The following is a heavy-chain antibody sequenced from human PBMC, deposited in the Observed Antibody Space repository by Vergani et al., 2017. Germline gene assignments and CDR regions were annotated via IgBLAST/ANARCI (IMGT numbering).Heavy chain of an antibody. CDR2: IIPIFGTA. J-gene: IGHJ3*02. V-gene: IGHV1-69*01. D-gene: IGHD2-2*01. CDR1: GGPFSSYA. CDR3: ASLGYCSSTSCYGAFDI. Sequence: QVQLVQSGAEVKKPGSSVKVSCKASGGPFSSYAISWVRQAPGQGLEWMGGIIPIFGTANYAQKFQGRVTITADESTSTAYMELSSLRSEDTAVYYCASLGYCSSTSCYGAFDIWGQGTMVTVSS.